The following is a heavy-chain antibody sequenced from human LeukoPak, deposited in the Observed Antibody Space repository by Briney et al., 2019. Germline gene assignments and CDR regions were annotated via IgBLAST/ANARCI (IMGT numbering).Heavy chain of an antibody. J-gene: IGHJ4*02. CDR2: IYYSGST. D-gene: IGHD6-19*01. V-gene: IGHV4-59*08. Sequence: SETLSLTCTVSGGSISGYYWSWIRQPPGKGLEWIGYIYYSGSTYYNPSLKSRVTISVDTSKNQFSLKLSSVTAADTAVYYCARRSSGWDLDYWGQGTLVTVSS. CDR1: GGSISGYY. CDR3: ARRSSGWDLDY.